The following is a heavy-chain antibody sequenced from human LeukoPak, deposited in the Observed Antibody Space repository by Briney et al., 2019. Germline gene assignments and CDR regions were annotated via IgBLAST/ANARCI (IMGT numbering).Heavy chain of an antibody. CDR2: INHSGST. CDR3: ARGHSPPYYDFWSGYYCWFDP. V-gene: IGHV4-34*01. J-gene: IGHJ5*02. CDR1: GGSFSGYY. D-gene: IGHD3-3*01. Sequence: SETLSLTCAVYGGSFSGYYWSWIRQPQGKGLEWIGEINHSGSTNYNPSLKSRVTISVDTSKNQFSLKLSSVTAADTAVYYCARGHSPPYYDFWSGYYCWFDPWGQGTLVTVSS.